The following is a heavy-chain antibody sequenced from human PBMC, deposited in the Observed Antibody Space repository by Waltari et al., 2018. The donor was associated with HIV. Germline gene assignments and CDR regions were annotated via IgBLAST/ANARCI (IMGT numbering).Heavy chain of an antibody. CDR3: ARCDAGYFYGSAYDY. CDR2: ISSSATTI. Sequence: QVQLVESGGGLVKPGGSLRPSCAACGFTFSAYYMSWIRQATGKGLGWVSYISSSATTIYYADSVKGRFTISRDNAKDSLYLQMNNLRAEDTAVYYGARCDAGYFYGSAYDYWGQGILVTVSS. CDR1: GFTFSAYY. D-gene: IGHD3-10*01. V-gene: IGHV3-11*01. J-gene: IGHJ4*02.